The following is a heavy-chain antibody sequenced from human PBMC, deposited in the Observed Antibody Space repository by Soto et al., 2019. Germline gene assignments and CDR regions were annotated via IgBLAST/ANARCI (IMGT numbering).Heavy chain of an antibody. CDR3: ARRHCSSTGCPGYYYYCMDV. CDR1: GYTFTSYG. V-gene: IGHV1-18*01. D-gene: IGHD2-2*01. Sequence: GASVKVSCKASGYTFTSYGISWVRQAPGQGLEWMGWISAYNGNTNYAQKLQGRVTMTTDTSTSTAYMELRSLRSDDTAVYYCARRHCSSTGCPGYYYYCMDVWGQGTTVTVSS. CDR2: ISAYNGNT. J-gene: IGHJ6*02.